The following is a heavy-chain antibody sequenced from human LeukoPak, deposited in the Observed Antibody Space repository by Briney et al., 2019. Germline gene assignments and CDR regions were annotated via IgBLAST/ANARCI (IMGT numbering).Heavy chain of an antibody. Sequence: SETLSPTCGVSDYSIGSGYYWGWIRQPPGKGLEWIGSIHHSGSAYYNPSLKSRVTISVDTSKNQFSLRLSSVTAADTAAYYCARAPYYYDNSGYPDYWGQGTLLTVSS. CDR1: DYSIGSGYY. CDR3: ARAPYYYDNSGYPDY. D-gene: IGHD3-22*01. J-gene: IGHJ4*02. V-gene: IGHV4-38-2*01. CDR2: IHHSGSA.